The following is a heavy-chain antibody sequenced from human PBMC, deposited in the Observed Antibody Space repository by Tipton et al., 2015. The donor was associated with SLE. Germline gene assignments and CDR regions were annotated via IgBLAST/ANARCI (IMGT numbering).Heavy chain of an antibody. Sequence: TLSLTCTVSGGSISSYYWSWIRQPPGKGLEWIGYIFYSESTNYNPSLKSRVTISVDTSKNQFSLKLSSVTAADTAVYYCASCVNYYYYYMDVWGKGTTVTVSS. J-gene: IGHJ6*03. CDR2: IFYSEST. CDR1: GGSISSYY. V-gene: IGHV4-59*08. CDR3: ASCVNYYYYYMDV.